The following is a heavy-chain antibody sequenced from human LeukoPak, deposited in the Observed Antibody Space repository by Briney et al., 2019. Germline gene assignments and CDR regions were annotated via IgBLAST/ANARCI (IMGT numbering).Heavy chain of an antibody. CDR1: GGSFRDCY. CDR2: IKHSGRT. V-gene: IGHV4-34*01. J-gene: IGHJ4*02. D-gene: IGHD6-6*01. Sequence: PSETLSLTCPVYGGSFRDCYWSWIRQPPGKGLEWIGEIKHSGRTNYNPSLKSRVTISVDTSKNQFSLKLTSVTAADTAVYYCARSIYTTSSHPYFFDYWGQGTLVTVSS. CDR3: ARSIYTTSSHPYFFDY.